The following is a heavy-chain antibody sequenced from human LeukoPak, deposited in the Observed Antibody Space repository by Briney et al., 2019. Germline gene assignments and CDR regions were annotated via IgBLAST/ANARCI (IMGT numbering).Heavy chain of an antibody. Sequence: PSETLSLTCTVSGGSISSSSYYWGRIRQSPGKGLEWIGTMSNSGSTYYNPSLKSRVTISGDTAKNQFSLKLSSVTAADTAVYYCARRSQAAAGRGIDYWGQGTLVTVSS. D-gene: IGHD6-13*01. J-gene: IGHJ4*02. CDR2: MSNSGST. CDR3: ARRSQAAAGRGIDY. V-gene: IGHV4-39*01. CDR1: GGSISSSSYY.